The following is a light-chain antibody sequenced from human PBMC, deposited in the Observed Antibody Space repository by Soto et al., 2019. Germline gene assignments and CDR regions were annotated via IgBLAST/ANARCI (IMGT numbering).Light chain of an antibody. Sequence: VLTQSPVTLSFSPGESATLPCRASQTVSITYLTWYQQKPGQAPRLLIFGASKRATGIPDRFSGSGSGRDFTLTISGLEPEDFAVYYCQQYGSSPLISFGQGTRLEIK. J-gene: IGKJ5*01. CDR2: GAS. CDR3: QQYGSSPLIS. CDR1: QTVSITY. V-gene: IGKV3-20*01.